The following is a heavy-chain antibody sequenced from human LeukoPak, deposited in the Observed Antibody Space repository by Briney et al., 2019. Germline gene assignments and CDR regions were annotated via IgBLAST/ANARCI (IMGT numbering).Heavy chain of an antibody. J-gene: IGHJ5*02. Sequence: ASVKVSCKASGYTFTSYGISWVRQAPGQGLEWMGWISAYNGNTNYAQKLQGRVTMTTDTSTSTAYMELRSLRSDDTAVYYCARASYCRSTSCYFTKYNWFDPWGQGTLVTVSS. CDR1: GYTFTSYG. CDR3: ARASYCRSTSCYFTKYNWFDP. D-gene: IGHD2-2*01. V-gene: IGHV1-18*01. CDR2: ISAYNGNT.